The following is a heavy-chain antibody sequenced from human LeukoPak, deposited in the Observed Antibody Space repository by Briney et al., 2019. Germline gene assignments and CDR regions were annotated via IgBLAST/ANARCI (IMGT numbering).Heavy chain of an antibody. CDR1: DFTFGDYA. V-gene: IGHV3-49*04. J-gene: IGHJ4*02. CDR2: IRRKAFGGTP. CDR3: TRAPNSHYVNLDY. Sequence: GGPLRLSCTTSDFTFGDYAMTWVRQAPGKGLEWGGFIRRKAFGGTPEYAACVKGRFTISRDDSKSIAYLQMNSLKTEDTAAYYCTRAPNSHYVNLDYWGQGTLVTVSS. D-gene: IGHD4-11*01.